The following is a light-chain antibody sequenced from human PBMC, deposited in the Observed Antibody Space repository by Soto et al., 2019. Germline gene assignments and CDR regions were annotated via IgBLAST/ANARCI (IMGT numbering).Light chain of an antibody. CDR3: SSYKSSSNRV. Sequence: QSVLAQPASVSGSPGQSITISCTGTSSDVGGYNYVSWYQQHPGKAPKLMIYEVSNRPSGVSNRFSGSKSGNTASLTISGLQAEDEADYYCSSYKSSSNRVFGGGTKVTVL. CDR2: EVS. CDR1: SSDVGGYNY. V-gene: IGLV2-14*01. J-gene: IGLJ3*02.